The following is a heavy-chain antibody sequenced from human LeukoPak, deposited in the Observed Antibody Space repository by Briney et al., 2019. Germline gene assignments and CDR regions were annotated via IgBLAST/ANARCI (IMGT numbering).Heavy chain of an antibody. CDR2: IVVGSGNT. CDR3: AADPLYDGSGYYHSYGMDV. Sequence: SVKVSCKASGFTFTSSAMQWVRQARGQRLEWIGWIVVGSGNTNYAQKFQERVTITRDMSTSTAYMELSSLRSEDTAVYYCAADPLYDGSGYYHSYGMDVWGQGTTVTVSS. D-gene: IGHD3-22*01. CDR1: GFTFTSSA. J-gene: IGHJ6*02. V-gene: IGHV1-58*02.